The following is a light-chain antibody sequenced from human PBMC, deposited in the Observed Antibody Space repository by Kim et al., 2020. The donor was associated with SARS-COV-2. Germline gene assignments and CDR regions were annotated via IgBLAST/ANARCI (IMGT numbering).Light chain of an antibody. CDR1: QSFSSS. V-gene: IGKV3-15*01. CDR3: HQYNNWPYT. CDR2: GAS. Sequence: SVSPGERATLSCRASQSFSSSLAWYQQKPGKAPRLLIDGASNRATGTPARLSGSGSGTDFTLTISSLQSEDFAVYYCHQYNNWPYTFGQGTKLEI. J-gene: IGKJ2*01.